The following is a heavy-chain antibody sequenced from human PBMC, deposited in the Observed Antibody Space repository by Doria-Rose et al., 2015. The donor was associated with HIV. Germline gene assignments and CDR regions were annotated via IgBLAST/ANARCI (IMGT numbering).Heavy chain of an antibody. J-gene: IGHJ4*02. CDR1: GVSLSSPGMG. Sequence: TLKESGPVLVKPTETLTLTCTVSGVSLSSPGMGVSWIRQPPGKALEWLANIFSDDERSYTTSLKSRLNISRGTSKSQVFLTMTDMDPVDTATYYCARIKSSRWYHKYYLDYWGQGTLVIVSA. D-gene: IGHD6-13*01. V-gene: IGHV2-26*01. CDR2: IFSDDER. CDR3: ARIKSSRWYHKYYLDY.